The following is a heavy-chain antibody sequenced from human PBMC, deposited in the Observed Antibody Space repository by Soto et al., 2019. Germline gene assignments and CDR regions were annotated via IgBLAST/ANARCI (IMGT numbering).Heavy chain of an antibody. J-gene: IGHJ4*02. Sequence: QVHLQESGPGLVKPSETLSLTCTVSGLSITNNYWSWIRQPPGKGLEWIGYIYYTGNNNYDPSLKSRVTMSVDTSKNQFSLSLASLTAADTAIYYCARANWYSEYWGQGTLVIVSS. CDR3: ARANWYSEY. CDR1: GLSITNNY. V-gene: IGHV4-59*13. CDR2: IYYTGNN. D-gene: IGHD1-1*01.